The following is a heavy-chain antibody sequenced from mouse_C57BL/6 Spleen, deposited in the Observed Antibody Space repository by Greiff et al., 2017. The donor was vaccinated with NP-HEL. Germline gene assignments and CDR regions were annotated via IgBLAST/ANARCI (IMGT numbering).Heavy chain of an antibody. J-gene: IGHJ2*01. V-gene: IGHV1-42*01. CDR3: ARDDSARGFDY. Sequence: VQLQQSGPELVKPGASVKISCKASGYSFTGYYMHWVKQSPEKSLEWIGEINPSTGGTTYNQKFKAKATLTVDKSSSTAYMQLKSLTSEDSAVYYCARDDSARGFDYWGQGTTLTVSS. CDR2: INPSTGGT. CDR1: GYSFTGYY. D-gene: IGHD2-4*01.